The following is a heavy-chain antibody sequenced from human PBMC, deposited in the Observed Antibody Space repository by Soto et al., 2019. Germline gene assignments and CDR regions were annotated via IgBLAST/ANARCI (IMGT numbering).Heavy chain of an antibody. CDR1: GGSFSGYY. D-gene: IGHD6-13*01. V-gene: IGHV4-34*01. J-gene: IGHJ4*02. CDR2: INHSGST. Sequence: SETLSLTCAVYGGSFSGYYWSWIRQPPGKGLEWIGEINHSGSTNYNPSLKSRVTISVDTSKNQFSLKLRSVTAAETAVYYCTRGPAGTPSHWGQGTLVTVSS. CDR3: TRGPAGTPSH.